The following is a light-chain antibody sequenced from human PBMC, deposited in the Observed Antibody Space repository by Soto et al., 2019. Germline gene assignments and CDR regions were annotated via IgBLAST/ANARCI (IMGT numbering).Light chain of an antibody. CDR3: SSYTSSSTLYV. Sequence: QSALTQPASVSGSPGQSITISCTGTSSGVGGYNYVSWYQQHPGKARKLMIYDVSNRPSGVSNRFSGSKSGNTASLTISGLQAEDEADYYCSSYTSSSTLYVFGTGTKLTVL. CDR2: DVS. V-gene: IGLV2-14*01. J-gene: IGLJ1*01. CDR1: SSGVGGYNY.